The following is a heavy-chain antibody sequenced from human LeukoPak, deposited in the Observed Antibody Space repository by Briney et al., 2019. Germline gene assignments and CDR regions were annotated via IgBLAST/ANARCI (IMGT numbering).Heavy chain of an antibody. CDR2: IYYTGST. Sequence: SETLSLTCDVSGYSISSGYQWGWIRRPPGKGLEWIASIYYTGSTYYNPSLKSRVTLSVDTSKNQFSLKLTSVTAADTAVYYCARDSDPLDYWGRGTLVTVSS. D-gene: IGHD2-21*02. CDR1: GYSISSGYQ. CDR3: ARDSDPLDY. J-gene: IGHJ4*02. V-gene: IGHV4-38-2*01.